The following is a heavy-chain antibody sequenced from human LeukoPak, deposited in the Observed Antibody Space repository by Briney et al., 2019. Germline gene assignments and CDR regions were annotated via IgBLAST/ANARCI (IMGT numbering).Heavy chain of an antibody. Sequence: ASVKVSCKASGYTFTGYYMHWVRQAPGQGLEWMGWINPNSGGTNYAQKFQGRVTMTRNTSISTAYMELSRLRSDDAAVYYCARANPYYYDSSGYTFGYWGQGTLVTVSS. J-gene: IGHJ4*02. D-gene: IGHD3-22*01. CDR3: ARANPYYYDSSGYTFGY. CDR2: INPNSGGT. V-gene: IGHV1-2*02. CDR1: GYTFTGYY.